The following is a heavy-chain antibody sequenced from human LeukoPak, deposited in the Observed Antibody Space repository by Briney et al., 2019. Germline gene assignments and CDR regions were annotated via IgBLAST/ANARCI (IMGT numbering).Heavy chain of an antibody. CDR1: GGSISSYY. CDR2: IYASGST. D-gene: IGHD3-22*01. CDR3: AGGVFGYYYDSSGYYYFDY. Sequence: PSGTLSLTCTVSGGSISSYYWSWIRQPAGKGLEWIGRIYASGSTNYNPSLKSRVTMSVDTSKNQFSLKLSSVTAADTAVYYCAGGVFGYYYDSSGYYYFDYWGQGTLVTVSS. J-gene: IGHJ4*02. V-gene: IGHV4-4*07.